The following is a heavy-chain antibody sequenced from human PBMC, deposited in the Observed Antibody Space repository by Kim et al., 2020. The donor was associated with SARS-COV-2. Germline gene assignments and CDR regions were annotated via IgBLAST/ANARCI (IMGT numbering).Heavy chain of an antibody. CDR2: IYYSGST. Sequence: SETLSLTCTVSGGSISSYYWSWIRQPPGKGLEWIGYIYYSGSTNYNPSLKSRVTISVDTSKNQFSLKLSSVTAADTAVYYCARGAEYYDILTGSNWFDPWGQGTLVTVSS. V-gene: IGHV4-59*13. J-gene: IGHJ5*02. CDR3: ARGAEYYDILTGSNWFDP. CDR1: GGSISSYY. D-gene: IGHD3-9*01.